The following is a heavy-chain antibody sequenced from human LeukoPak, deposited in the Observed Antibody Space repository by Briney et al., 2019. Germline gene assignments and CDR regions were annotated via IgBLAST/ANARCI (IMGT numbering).Heavy chain of an antibody. J-gene: IGHJ4*02. D-gene: IGHD3-10*01. Sequence: GRSLRLSCAASGFTFSSYAMHWVRRAPGKGLEWVAVISYDGSNKYYADSVKGRFTISRDNSKNSLYLQMNSLRAEDTAVYYCARDGSGRVPEMSAPDYWGQGTLVTVSS. CDR2: ISYDGSNK. V-gene: IGHV3-30*04. CDR3: ARDGSGRVPEMSAPDY. CDR1: GFTFSSYA.